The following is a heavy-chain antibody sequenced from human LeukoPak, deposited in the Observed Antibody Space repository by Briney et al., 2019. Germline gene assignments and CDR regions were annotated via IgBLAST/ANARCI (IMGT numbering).Heavy chain of an antibody. D-gene: IGHD3-22*01. J-gene: IGHJ5*02. V-gene: IGHV3-21*01. CDR1: GFTFSSYS. CDR2: ISSSSSYI. Sequence: GGSLRLSCAASGFTFSSYSMNWVRQAPGKRLEWVSSISSSSSYIYYADSVKGRFTISRDNAKNSLYLQMNSLRAEDTAVYYCARDLSPYYYDSSGYYRHWFDPWGQGTLVTVSS. CDR3: ARDLSPYYYDSSGYYRHWFDP.